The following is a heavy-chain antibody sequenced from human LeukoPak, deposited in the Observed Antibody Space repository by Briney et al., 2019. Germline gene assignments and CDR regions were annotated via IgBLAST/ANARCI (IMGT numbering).Heavy chain of an antibody. Sequence: GGSLRLSCAASGFTFSSYGMHWVRQAPGKGLEWVAFIRYDGSNKYYADSVRGRFTISRDNAKNSLYLQMNSLRAEDTAVYYCARAGQGSSGYGYYYYYYMDVWGKGTTVTISS. D-gene: IGHD3-22*01. CDR3: ARAGQGSSGYGYYYYYYMDV. J-gene: IGHJ6*03. CDR2: IRYDGSNK. V-gene: IGHV3-30*02. CDR1: GFTFSSYG.